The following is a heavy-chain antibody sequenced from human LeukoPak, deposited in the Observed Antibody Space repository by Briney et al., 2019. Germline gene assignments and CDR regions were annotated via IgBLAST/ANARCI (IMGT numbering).Heavy chain of an antibody. CDR2: INPNSGGT. V-gene: IGHV1-2*04. Sequence: ASVKVSCKASGYTFTGYYMHWVRQAPGQGLEWMGWINPNSGGTNYAQKFQGWVTMTRDTSISTAYMELSRLRSDDTAVYYRARDWIVGATYFDYWGQGTLVTVSS. CDR1: GYTFTGYY. CDR3: ARDWIVGATYFDY. J-gene: IGHJ4*02. D-gene: IGHD1-26*01.